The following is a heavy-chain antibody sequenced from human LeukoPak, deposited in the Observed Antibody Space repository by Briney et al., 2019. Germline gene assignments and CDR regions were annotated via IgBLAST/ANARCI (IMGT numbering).Heavy chain of an antibody. Sequence: SETLSLTCIVSGYSISRGYYWGWIRPPPGKGLEWIGNFYHSGSTYYNPSLKSRVTISVATSKNQFSLKLSSVTAADTAVYYCARVQLERRGGYYYYYMDVWGKGTTVTVSS. D-gene: IGHD1-1*01. V-gene: IGHV4-38-2*02. CDR3: ARVQLERRGGYYYYYMDV. J-gene: IGHJ6*03. CDR1: GYSISRGYY. CDR2: FYHSGST.